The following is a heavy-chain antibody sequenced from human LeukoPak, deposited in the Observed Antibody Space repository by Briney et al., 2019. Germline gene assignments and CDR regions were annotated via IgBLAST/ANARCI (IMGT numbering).Heavy chain of an antibody. V-gene: IGHV3-33*06. D-gene: IGHD6-19*01. CDR1: GFTFSNYG. CDR3: AKEGIYSSGPYYFDY. CDR2: IWYDGSNK. Sequence: GGPLRLSCAASGFTFSNYGMHWVRQAPGKGLEWVAAIWYDGSNKYYGDSVKGRFTISRDNSKNMLFLQMNTLRAVDTAVYYCAKEGIYSSGPYYFDYWGQGTRVTVSS. J-gene: IGHJ4*02.